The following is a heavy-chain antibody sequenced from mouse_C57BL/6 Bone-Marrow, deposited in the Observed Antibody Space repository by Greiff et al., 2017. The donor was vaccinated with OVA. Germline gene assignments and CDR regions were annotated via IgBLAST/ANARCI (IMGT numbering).Heavy chain of an antibody. CDR1: GYTFTNYW. Sequence: VKLMESGAELVRPGTSVKMSCKASGYTFTNYWIGWAKQRPGHGLEWIGDIYPGGGYTNYNEKLKGKATLTADKSSSTAYMQFSSLTSEDSAIYYCARSEDGYLLFDYWGQGTTLTVSS. CDR2: IYPGGGYT. D-gene: IGHD2-3*01. CDR3: ARSEDGYLLFDY. V-gene: IGHV1-63*01. J-gene: IGHJ2*01.